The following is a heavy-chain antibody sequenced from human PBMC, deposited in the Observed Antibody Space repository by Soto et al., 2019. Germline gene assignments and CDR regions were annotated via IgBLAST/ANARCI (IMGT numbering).Heavy chain of an antibody. V-gene: IGHV3-30*04. Sequence: ESGGGVAQPGRSLRLSCAASGFTSSSYAMHWVRQAPGKGLEWVAVISYDGRNEYSADSVKGRFTISRDNSKNTLYLQMNSLRTEDTAVYYCARGRFSTTWYAGLDPWGQGTLVTVSS. CDR2: ISYDGRNE. J-gene: IGHJ5*02. CDR3: ARGRFSTTWYAGLDP. CDR1: GFTSSSYA. D-gene: IGHD6-13*01.